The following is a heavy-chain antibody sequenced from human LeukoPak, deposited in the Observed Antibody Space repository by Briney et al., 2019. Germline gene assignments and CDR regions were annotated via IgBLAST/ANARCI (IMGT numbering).Heavy chain of an antibody. Sequence: PGGSLRLSCAASGFTFSSYSMNWVRQAPGRGLEWVSSISSAGTYIYYTDSVKGRFTISRDNSKNSLYLQMNSLSAEDTAVYYCARGEDDYYYYMDVWGKGTTVTVSS. CDR1: GFTFSSYS. CDR3: ARGEDDYYYYMDV. CDR2: ISSAGTYI. D-gene: IGHD1-26*01. J-gene: IGHJ6*03. V-gene: IGHV3-21*01.